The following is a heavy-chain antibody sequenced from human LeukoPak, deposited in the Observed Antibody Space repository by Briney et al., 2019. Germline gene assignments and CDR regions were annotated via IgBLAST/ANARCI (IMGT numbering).Heavy chain of an antibody. Sequence: GGPLRLSCAASGFIFSAYTMNWVRQAPGRGLEWVSSISLSGSHIYYADSMRGRFAVSRDNAKNSLYLQMNSLRAEDTAVYYCARDLSTVRDGDYDGFDVWGQGTTVTVSS. J-gene: IGHJ3*01. CDR2: ISLSGSHI. D-gene: IGHD3-10*01. CDR3: ARDLSTVRDGDYDGFDV. V-gene: IGHV3-21*01. CDR1: GFIFSAYT.